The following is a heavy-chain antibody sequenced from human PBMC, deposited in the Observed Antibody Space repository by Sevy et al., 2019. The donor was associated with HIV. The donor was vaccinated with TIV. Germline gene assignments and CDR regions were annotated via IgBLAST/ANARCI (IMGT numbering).Heavy chain of an antibody. D-gene: IGHD2-8*01. CDR3: ARGRKTTEEWLEELDYYYGLDV. Sequence: GGSLRLTCAASGFSLTTSDMHWVRQAPGKGLEWVAYVRNDGSNKYYADSVRDRFTISRDSPKNTLYLQMISLRDEDTAIYYCARGRKTTEEWLEELDYYYGLDVWGQGTTVTVSS. V-gene: IGHV3-30*02. J-gene: IGHJ6*02. CDR2: VRNDGSNK. CDR1: GFSLTTSD.